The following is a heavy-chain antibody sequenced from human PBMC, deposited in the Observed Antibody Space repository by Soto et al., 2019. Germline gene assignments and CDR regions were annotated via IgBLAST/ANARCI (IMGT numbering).Heavy chain of an antibody. CDR1: GFTFDDYA. Sequence: GGSLRLSCAASGFTFDDYAMHWVRQAPGKGLEWVSGISWNSGSIGYADSVKGRFTISRDNAKNSLYLQMNSLRAEDTALYYCAKDKLAWGTTPYYYMDVWGKGTTVTVSS. V-gene: IGHV3-9*01. J-gene: IGHJ6*03. CDR3: AKDKLAWGTTPYYYMDV. CDR2: ISWNSGSI. D-gene: IGHD1-7*01.